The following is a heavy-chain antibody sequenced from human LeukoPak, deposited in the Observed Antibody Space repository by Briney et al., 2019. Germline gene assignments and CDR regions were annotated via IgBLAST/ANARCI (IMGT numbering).Heavy chain of an antibody. CDR2: IYYSGST. V-gene: IGHV4-59*08. CDR1: GGSFSSYY. D-gene: IGHD5-18*01. CDR3: ARRGYSYGLKYYFDY. J-gene: IGHJ4*02. Sequence: SETLSLTCAVYGGSFSSYYWSWIRQPPGKGLEWIGYIYYSGSTNYNPSLKSRVTISVDTSKNQFSLKLSSVTAADTAVYYCARRGYSYGLKYYFDYWGQGTLVTVSS.